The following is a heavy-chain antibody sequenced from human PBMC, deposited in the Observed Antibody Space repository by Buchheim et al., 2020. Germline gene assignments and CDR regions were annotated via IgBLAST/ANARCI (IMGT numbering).Heavy chain of an antibody. CDR1: GFTFSSYG. D-gene: IGHD6-6*01. Sequence: QVQLVESGGGVVQPGRSLRLSCAASGFTFSSYGMHWVRQAPGKGLEWVAVIWYDGCNKYYADSVKGRFTISRDNSKNTLYLQMNSLRAEDTAVYYCARDVDSSSSGLIDYWGQGTL. CDR2: IWYDGCNK. J-gene: IGHJ4*02. V-gene: IGHV3-33*01. CDR3: ARDVDSSSSGLIDY.